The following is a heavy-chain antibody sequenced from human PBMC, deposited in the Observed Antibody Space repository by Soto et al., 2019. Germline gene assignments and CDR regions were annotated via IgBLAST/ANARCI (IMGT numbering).Heavy chain of an antibody. J-gene: IGHJ4*02. CDR2: LFYGGTT. D-gene: IGHD3-10*01. CDR3: ARHRGPAPVY. CDR1: GGSISGYY. V-gene: IGHV4-39*01. Sequence: SETLSLTXTVSGGSISGYYWTWIRQPPGKGLEWVGSLFYGGTTDYNPSLKSRLTMSLDTSKNHFSLKLRSVTAADTAVYYCARHRGPAPVYWGQGTLVTVSS.